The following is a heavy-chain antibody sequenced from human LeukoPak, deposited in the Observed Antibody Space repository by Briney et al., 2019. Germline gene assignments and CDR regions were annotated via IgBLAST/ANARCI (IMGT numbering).Heavy chain of an antibody. D-gene: IGHD5-18*01. CDR1: GLTFADYS. CDR3: AKDRGLRGFSFASLDY. Sequence: PGGSLRLSCAASGLTFADYSMHWVRQAPGKGLEWVSVISWDGDITYYADSLKGRFTISRDNTKNSLYLQLNSLRTEDTAVYYCAKDRGLRGFSFASLDYWGQGTLVTASS. J-gene: IGHJ4*02. V-gene: IGHV3-43*01. CDR2: ISWDGDIT.